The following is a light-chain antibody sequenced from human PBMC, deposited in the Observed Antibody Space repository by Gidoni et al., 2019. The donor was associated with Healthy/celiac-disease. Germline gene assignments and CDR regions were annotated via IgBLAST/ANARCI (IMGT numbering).Light chain of an antibody. CDR2: AAS. CDR1: QSISSY. CDR3: QQSYSTPLT. Sequence: DIQMTQSPSSLSASVGDRVTITCRASQSISSYLNWYQQKPGKAPKLLIYAASSLQSGVPSRFSGSGSGTVFTLTISTLQPADFATYYCQQSYSTPLTFGGXTKVEIQ. J-gene: IGKJ4*01. V-gene: IGKV1-39*01.